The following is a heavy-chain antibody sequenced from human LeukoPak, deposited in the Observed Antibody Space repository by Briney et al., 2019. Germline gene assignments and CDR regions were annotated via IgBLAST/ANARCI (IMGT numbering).Heavy chain of an antibody. D-gene: IGHD5-18*01. CDR3: ARHGYSYGPGFDY. Sequence: PSETLSLTCTVSGGSISSYYWSWIRQPPGKGLEWIGYIYYSGSTNYNPPLKSRVTISVDTSKNQFSLKLSSVTAADTAVYYCARHGYSYGPGFDYWGQGTLVTVSS. V-gene: IGHV4-59*01. J-gene: IGHJ4*02. CDR2: IYYSGST. CDR1: GGSISSYY.